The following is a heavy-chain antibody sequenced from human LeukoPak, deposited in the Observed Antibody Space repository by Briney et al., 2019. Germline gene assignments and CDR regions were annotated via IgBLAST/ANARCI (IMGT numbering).Heavy chain of an antibody. D-gene: IGHD6-6*01. V-gene: IGHV4-38-2*02. CDR2: IYHSGST. CDR3: ARGSLQQLVPGYNWFDP. Sequence: SETLSLTLTVSGYSISSGYYWGWIRQPPGKGGEGIGRIYHSGSTYYNPSLKSRVTISVDTSKNQFSLKLSSVTAADTAVYYCARGSLQQLVPGYNWFDPWGQGTLVTVSS. J-gene: IGHJ5*02. CDR1: GYSISSGYY.